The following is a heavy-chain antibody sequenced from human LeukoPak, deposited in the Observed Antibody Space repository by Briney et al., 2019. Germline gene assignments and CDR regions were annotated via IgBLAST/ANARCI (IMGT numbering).Heavy chain of an antibody. CDR2: IYTSGST. J-gene: IGHJ5*02. CDR1: GGSISSSSYY. CDR3: ARERLGGEDWFDP. V-gene: IGHV4-61*02. D-gene: IGHD1-26*01. Sequence: PSETLSLTCTVSGGSISSSSYYWSWIRQPAGKGLEWIGRIYTSGSTNYNPSLKSRVTMSVDTSKNQFSLKLSSVTAADTAVYYCARERLGGEDWFDPWGQGTLVTVSS.